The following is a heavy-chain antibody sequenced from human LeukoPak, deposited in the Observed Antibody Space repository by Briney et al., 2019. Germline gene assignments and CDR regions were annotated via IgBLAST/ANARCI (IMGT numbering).Heavy chain of an antibody. D-gene: IGHD6-19*01. CDR2: IKQDGSDK. CDR1: GFTFSNFW. Sequence: GGSLRLSCAASGFTFSNFWMTWVRQAPGKGLEWVANIKQDGSDKYYVDSVKGRFTISRDNAKNSLYLQMNSLRAEDTAVYYCARQWRGGDYWGQGTLVTVSS. J-gene: IGHJ4*02. CDR3: ARQWRGGDY. V-gene: IGHV3-7*01.